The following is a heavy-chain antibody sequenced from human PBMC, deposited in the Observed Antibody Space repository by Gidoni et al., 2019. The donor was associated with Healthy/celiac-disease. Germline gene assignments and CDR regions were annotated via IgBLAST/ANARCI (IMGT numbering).Heavy chain of an antibody. D-gene: IGHD3-3*01. V-gene: IGHV3-49*03. CDR3: TRDPARGLGWLPTHFDY. Sequence: EVQLVESGGGLVQPGRSLRLSCTASGFTFGDYAMGWFRQAPGKGLEWVGFIRSKAYGGTTEYAASVKGRFTISRDDSKSIAYLQMNSLKTEDTAVYYCTRDPARGLGWLPTHFDYWGQGTLVTVSS. J-gene: IGHJ4*02. CDR2: IRSKAYGGTT. CDR1: GFTFGDYA.